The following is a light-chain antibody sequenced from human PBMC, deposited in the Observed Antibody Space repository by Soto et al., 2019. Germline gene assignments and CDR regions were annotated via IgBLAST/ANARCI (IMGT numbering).Light chain of an antibody. V-gene: IGKV1-39*01. J-gene: IGKJ1*01. Sequence: DIQMTQSPSSLSASVGDRVTITCRASQSISSYLNWYQQKPGKAPKLLIYAASSLQSGVPSRFSGSGSGTXFTXTISSLQPEDFATYYCQQSYSTFTWTFGQGTKVEIK. CDR2: AAS. CDR1: QSISSY. CDR3: QQSYSTFTWT.